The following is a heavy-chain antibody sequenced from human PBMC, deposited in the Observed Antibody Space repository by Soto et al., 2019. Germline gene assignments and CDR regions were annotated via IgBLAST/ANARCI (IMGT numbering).Heavy chain of an antibody. Sequence: QVQLQESGPGLVKPSETLSLTCTVSGGSLSPYYWSWIRQPPGKGLEWIGYIYHSGTTNYNPSLESRVSTSVDTSKNHFSLKLSSVTAADTAVYYCARGGRYRYAMDVWGQGTTVSVSS. CDR2: IYHSGTT. J-gene: IGHJ6*02. CDR1: GGSLSPYY. V-gene: IGHV4-59*01. CDR3: ARGGRYRYAMDV. D-gene: IGHD1-1*01.